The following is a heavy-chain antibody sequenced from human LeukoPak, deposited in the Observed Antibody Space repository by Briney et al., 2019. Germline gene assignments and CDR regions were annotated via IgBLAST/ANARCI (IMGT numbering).Heavy chain of an antibody. CDR1: GGSISSYY. J-gene: IGHJ4*02. D-gene: IGHD1-26*01. V-gene: IGHV4-4*09. CDR3: ARYSGSYSIDY. Sequence: SETLSLTCTVSGGSISSYYWSWIRQPPGKGLEWIGYIYTSGSTNYNPSLKSRVTMSVDTSKNQFSLKLSSVTAADTAVYYCARYSGSYSIDYWGQGTLVTVSS. CDR2: IYTSGST.